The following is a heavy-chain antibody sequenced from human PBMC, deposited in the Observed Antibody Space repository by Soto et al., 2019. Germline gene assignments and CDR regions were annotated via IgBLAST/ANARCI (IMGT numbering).Heavy chain of an antibody. CDR2: IIPIFGTA. V-gene: IGHV1-69*13. D-gene: IGHD3-9*01. CDR1: GVTFSSYA. J-gene: IGHJ6*02. CDR3: ARSKSDYDILTGYYMHGMDV. Sequence: SVKVSCQASGVTFSSYAISRVRQSSGQRLDWMGGIIPIFGTANYAQKFPGRVTITADESTSTAYMELSSLRSEDTAVYYCARSKSDYDILTGYYMHGMDVWGQGTTVTVS.